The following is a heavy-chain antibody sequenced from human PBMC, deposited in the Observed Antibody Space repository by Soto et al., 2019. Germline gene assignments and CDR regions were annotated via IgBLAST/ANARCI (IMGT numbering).Heavy chain of an antibody. CDR2: IKQDGREK. V-gene: IGHV3-7*03. CDR3: ARDDTAMGAYYFDY. Sequence: GGSLRLSCAASGFTFSSFWMTWVRQAPGMGLEWVANIKQDGREKNYVESVKGRFTISRDNAKGSLYLQMNSLRVEDTALYYCARDDTAMGAYYFDYWGQGPLVTVSS. J-gene: IGHJ4*02. D-gene: IGHD5-18*01. CDR1: GFTFSSFW.